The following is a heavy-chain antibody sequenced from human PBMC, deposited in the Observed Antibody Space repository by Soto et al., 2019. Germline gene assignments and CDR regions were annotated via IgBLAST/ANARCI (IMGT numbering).Heavy chain of an antibody. Sequence: PGESLKISCKGSGYSFTSYWIGWVRQMPGKGLEWMGIIYPGDSDTRYSPSFQGQVTISADKSISTAYLQWSSLKASDTAMYYCARQIVVVSGEDYMDVWGKGTTVTVSS. CDR1: GYSFTSYW. CDR2: IYPGDSDT. D-gene: IGHD2-21*01. J-gene: IGHJ6*03. CDR3: ARQIVVVSGEDYMDV. V-gene: IGHV5-51*01.